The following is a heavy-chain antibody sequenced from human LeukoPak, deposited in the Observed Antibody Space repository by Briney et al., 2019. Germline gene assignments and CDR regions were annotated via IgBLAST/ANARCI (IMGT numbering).Heavy chain of an antibody. CDR1: QFKFNNYG. V-gene: IGHV3-23*01. Sequence: PGGSLRLSCATSQFKFNNYGMTWVRQPPGKGLEWVSSITGSGSRAQYADSVQGRFTISRDNSKNTLYLQLNSLRVEDTAVYYCAKNRGAGSHYYYHMNVWGKGTTVTVSS. CDR2: ITGSGSRA. D-gene: IGHD1-26*01. CDR3: AKNRGAGSHYYYHMNV. J-gene: IGHJ6*03.